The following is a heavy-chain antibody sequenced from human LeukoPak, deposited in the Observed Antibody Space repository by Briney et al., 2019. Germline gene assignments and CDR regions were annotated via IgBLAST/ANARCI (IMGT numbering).Heavy chain of an antibody. CDR2: IKQDGSEK. J-gene: IGHJ4*02. CDR3: ARDHYSSASIVFDY. Sequence: GGSLRLSCAASGFTFSGYWMSWVRQAPGKGLEWVANIKQDGSEKNYVGSVKGRFTVSRDNVKNSLYLQMSSLRVEDTALYYCARDHYSSASIVFDYWGQGTLVTVSS. D-gene: IGHD6-6*01. CDR1: GFTFSGYW. V-gene: IGHV3-7*01.